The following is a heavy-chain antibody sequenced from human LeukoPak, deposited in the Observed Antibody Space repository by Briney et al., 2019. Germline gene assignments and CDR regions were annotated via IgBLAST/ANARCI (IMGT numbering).Heavy chain of an antibody. CDR3: ARGGHCSSTSCYAGGFDNWFDP. V-gene: IGHV4-59*12. D-gene: IGHD2-2*01. CDR2: IYYSGST. Sequence: PSETLSPTCTVSGGSISSYYWSWIRQPPGKGLEWIGYIYYSGSTNYNPSLKSRVTISVDTSKNQFSLKLSSVTAADTAVYYCARGGHCSSTSCYAGGFDNWFDPWGQGTLVTVSS. J-gene: IGHJ5*02. CDR1: GGSISSYY.